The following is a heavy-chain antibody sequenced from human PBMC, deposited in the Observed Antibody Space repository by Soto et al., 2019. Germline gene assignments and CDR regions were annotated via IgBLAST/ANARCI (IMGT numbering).Heavy chain of an antibody. Sequence: QVQLVQSGAEVKKPGASVKVSCKASGYTFTSYDINWVRQAPGQGLEWMGWMNPNSGNTGYAQKFQGRVTMTRNTSISTAYMELSSLRSEDTAVYYCARGRYYYDSRWFDPWGQGTLVTVSS. V-gene: IGHV1-8*01. J-gene: IGHJ5*02. D-gene: IGHD3-22*01. CDR2: MNPNSGNT. CDR1: GYTFTSYD. CDR3: ARGRYYYDSRWFDP.